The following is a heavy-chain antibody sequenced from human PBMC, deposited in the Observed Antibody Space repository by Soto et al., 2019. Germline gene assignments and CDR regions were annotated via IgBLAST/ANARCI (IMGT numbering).Heavy chain of an antibody. Sequence: EVQLLESGGGLVQPGGSLRLSCAASGFTFSSYAMSWVRQAPGKGLEWVSAISGSGGSTYYADSVKGRFTISRDNSKNTLYLQMNSLRAEDTAVYYCATRKEDLWGPDVWGQGTTVTVSS. CDR3: ATRKEDLWGPDV. CDR1: GFTFSSYA. D-gene: IGHD3-10*01. CDR2: ISGSGGST. J-gene: IGHJ6*02. V-gene: IGHV3-23*01.